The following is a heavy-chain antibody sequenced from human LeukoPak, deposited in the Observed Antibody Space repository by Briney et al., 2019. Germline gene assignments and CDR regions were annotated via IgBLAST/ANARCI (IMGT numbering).Heavy chain of an antibody. CDR2: IYYSGST. J-gene: IGHJ3*02. CDR1: RGSISSYY. V-gene: IGHV4-59*13. Sequence: PSETLSLTCTVSRGSISSYYWSWIRQPPGKRLEWIGYIYYSGSTNYNPSLKSRVTISVDTSKNQFSLRLSSVTAADTAVYYCARGTMVVTYAFDIWGQGTMVTVSS. D-gene: IGHD4-23*01. CDR3: ARGTMVVTYAFDI.